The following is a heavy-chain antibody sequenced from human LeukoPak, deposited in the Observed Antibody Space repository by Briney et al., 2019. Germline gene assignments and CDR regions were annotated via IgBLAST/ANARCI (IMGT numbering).Heavy chain of an antibody. CDR2: IYYSWST. D-gene: IGHD3-10*01. CDR3: ESNYYGSGSLDY. V-gene: IGHV4-59*08. J-gene: IGHJ4*02. Sequence: SETLSLTCTVSGGSISSYYWSWIPKPPGKGLEWIGYIYYSWSTNYNPYLKSRVTISVDTSKNQCSLKVSSVTAADTAVYYCESNYYGSGSLDYWGQGNLVTVSS. CDR1: GGSISSYY.